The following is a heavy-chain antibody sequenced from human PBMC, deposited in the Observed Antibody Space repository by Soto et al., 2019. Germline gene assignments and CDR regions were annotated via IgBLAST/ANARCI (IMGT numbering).Heavy chain of an antibody. CDR3: ATRSPAFDY. CDR2: ITTDKGKT. V-gene: IGHV1-18*01. CDR1: GYTFTSFG. Sequence: GPEVKKPGASVKVSCKTSGYTFTSFGISWVRQAPGQGLEWMGWITTDKGKTNYAQKFQGRVTMATDTSTSTAYMELRSLRSDDTAVYYCATRSPAFDYWGQGTLVTVSS. J-gene: IGHJ4*02.